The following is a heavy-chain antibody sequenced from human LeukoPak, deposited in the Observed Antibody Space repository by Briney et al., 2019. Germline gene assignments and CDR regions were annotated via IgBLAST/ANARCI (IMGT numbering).Heavy chain of an antibody. D-gene: IGHD3-22*01. CDR3: ARHVPYDSSDYTLTY. CDR2: IYYSGST. J-gene: IGHJ4*02. Sequence: PSETLSLTCTVSGDSISNYFWSWIRQLPGKELEYIGYIYYSGSTNYNPSLKSRVTISADTSKNQLSLKLNSVTAADTAVYYCARHVPYDSSDYTLTYWGQGTLVTVSS. CDR1: GDSISNYF. V-gene: IGHV4-59*08.